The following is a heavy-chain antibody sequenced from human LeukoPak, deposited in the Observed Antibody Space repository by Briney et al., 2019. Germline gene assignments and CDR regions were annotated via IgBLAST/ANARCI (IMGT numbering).Heavy chain of an antibody. CDR2: ISGSGGST. J-gene: IGHJ4*02. CDR3: AKDRLMGSSWYYLDY. D-gene: IGHD6-13*01. CDR1: GFTFSSYA. Sequence: GGSLRLPCAASGFTFSSYAMSWVRQAPGKGLEWVSTISGSGGSTYYVDSVKGRFTISRDNSKNTLYLQMNSLRAEDTAVYYCAKDRLMGSSWYYLDYWGQGTLVTVSS. V-gene: IGHV3-23*01.